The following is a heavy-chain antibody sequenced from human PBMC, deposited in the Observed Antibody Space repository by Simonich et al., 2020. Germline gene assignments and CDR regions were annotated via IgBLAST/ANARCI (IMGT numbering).Heavy chain of an antibody. CDR2: INPNRSGT. J-gene: IGHJ3*02. CDR3: ARVRFEAFDI. Sequence: QVQLVQSGAEVKKPGASVKVSCKASGYTFTGYYMHWVGQAPGQGLGWMGRINPNRSGTNYAQKFQGRVTMTRDTASSTADMELSRLRSDDTAVYYCARVRFEAFDIWGQGTMVTVSS. CDR1: GYTFTGYY. V-gene: IGHV1-2*06.